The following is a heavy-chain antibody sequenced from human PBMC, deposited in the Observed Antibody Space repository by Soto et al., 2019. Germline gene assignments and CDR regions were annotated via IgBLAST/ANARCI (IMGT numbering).Heavy chain of an antibody. Sequence: PGGSLRLSCAASGFTFSSYGMHWVRQAPGKGLEWVAVISYDGSNEYYADSVKGRFTISRDNSKNTLYVQMDSLRAEDTAVYYCAKCSTSYGLSIDYWGQGT. CDR1: GFTFSSYG. V-gene: IGHV3-30*18. J-gene: IGHJ4*02. CDR2: ISYDGSNE. D-gene: IGHD3-16*01. CDR3: AKCSTSYGLSIDY.